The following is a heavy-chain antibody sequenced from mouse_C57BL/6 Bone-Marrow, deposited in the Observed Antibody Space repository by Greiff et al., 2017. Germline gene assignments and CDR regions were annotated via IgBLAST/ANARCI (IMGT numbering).Heavy chain of an antibody. CDR3: ARMMGPWFAY. D-gene: IGHD2-3*01. V-gene: IGHV5-4*03. Sequence: EVKLVESGGGLVKPGGSLKLSCAASGFTFSSYAMSWVRQTPEKRLEWVATISDGGSYTYYPDNVKGRFTISRDNAKNSLYLQMSHLKSEDTAMDDCARMMGPWFAYWGQGTLVTVSA. CDR1: GFTFSSYA. J-gene: IGHJ3*01. CDR2: ISDGGSYT.